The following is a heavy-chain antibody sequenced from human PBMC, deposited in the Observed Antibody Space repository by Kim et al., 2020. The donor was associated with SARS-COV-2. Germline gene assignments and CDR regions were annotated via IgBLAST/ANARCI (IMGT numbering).Heavy chain of an antibody. J-gene: IGHJ3*02. Sequence: SETLSLTCAVYGGSFSGYYWSWIRQPPGKGLEWIGEINHSGSTNYNPSLKSRVTISVDTSKNQFSLQLSSVTAADTAVYYCARAARDFWRGYRDAFDIWG. V-gene: IGHV4-34*01. CDR2: INHSGST. D-gene: IGHD3-3*01. CDR1: GGSFSGYY. CDR3: ARAARDFWRGYRDAFDI.